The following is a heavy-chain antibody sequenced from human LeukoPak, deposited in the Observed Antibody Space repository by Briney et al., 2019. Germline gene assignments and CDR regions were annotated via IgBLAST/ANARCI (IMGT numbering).Heavy chain of an antibody. CDR3: ARVLNPTTGGAFDI. V-gene: IGHV3-53*01. Sequence: GGSLRLSCAASGLTVGGNYVTWVRQAPGKGLEWVSILHRDGSTFYTDSVKSRFTFSRDNSKNTVFLQMNSLRVEDTAVYYCARVLNPTTGGAFDIWGLGTMVTVSS. D-gene: IGHD7-27*01. CDR2: LHRDGST. CDR1: GLTVGGNY. J-gene: IGHJ3*02.